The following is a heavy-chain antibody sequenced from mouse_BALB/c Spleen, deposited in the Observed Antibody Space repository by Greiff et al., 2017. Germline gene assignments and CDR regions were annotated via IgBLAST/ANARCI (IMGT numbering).Heavy chain of an antibody. CDR3: ARSSPFAY. CDR2: IDPANGNT. J-gene: IGHJ3*01. V-gene: IGHV14-3*02. Sequence: VQLQRSGAELVKPGASVKLSCTASGFNIKDTYMHWVKQRPEQGLEWIGRIDPANGNTKYDPKFQGKATITADTSSNTAYLQLSSLTSEDTAVYYCARSSPFAYWGQGTLVTVSA. CDR1: GFNIKDTY. D-gene: IGHD1-1*01.